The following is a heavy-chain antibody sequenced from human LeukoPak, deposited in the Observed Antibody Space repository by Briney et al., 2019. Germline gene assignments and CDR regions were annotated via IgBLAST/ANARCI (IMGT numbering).Heavy chain of an antibody. J-gene: IGHJ4*02. V-gene: IGHV3-30*18. CDR2: ISYDGSNK. CDR1: GFTFSSYG. Sequence: PGGSLRLCCAASGFTFSSYGMHWVRQAPGKGLEWVAVISYDGSNKYYADSVKGRFTISRDNSKNTPYLQMNSLRAEDTAVYYCAKDRRALYSIAAAGTFDYWGQGTLVTVSS. D-gene: IGHD6-13*01. CDR3: AKDRRALYSIAAAGTFDY.